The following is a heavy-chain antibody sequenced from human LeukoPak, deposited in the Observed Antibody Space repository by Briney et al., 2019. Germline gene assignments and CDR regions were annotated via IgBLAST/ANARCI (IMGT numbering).Heavy chain of an antibody. CDR1: GFNFGVYN. CDR2: ISSRSSYM. CDR3: ARESNFADSFDI. Sequence: GGSLRLSCAATGFNFGVYNMNWVRQAPGKGLEWASSISSRSSYMDYTDSVRGRFTVSRDNAQDTLYLQMTGLRVEDTAVYYCARESNFADSFDIWGQGTMVTVSS. D-gene: IGHD2/OR15-2a*01. V-gene: IGHV3-21*01. J-gene: IGHJ3*02.